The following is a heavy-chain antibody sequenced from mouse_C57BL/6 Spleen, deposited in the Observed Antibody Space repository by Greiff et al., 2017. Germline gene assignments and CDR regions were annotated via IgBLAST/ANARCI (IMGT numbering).Heavy chain of an antibody. Sequence: QVQLQQPGAELVMPGASVKLSCKASGYTFTSYWMHWVKQRPGQGLEWIGEIDPSGSYTNYNQKFKGKSTLTVDKSSSTAYMQLSSLTSEDSAVDCCERGSSGFAYWGQGTLVTVSA. CDR1: GYTFTSYW. CDR2: IDPSGSYT. CDR3: ERGSSGFAY. J-gene: IGHJ3*01. V-gene: IGHV1-69*01. D-gene: IGHD3-2*02.